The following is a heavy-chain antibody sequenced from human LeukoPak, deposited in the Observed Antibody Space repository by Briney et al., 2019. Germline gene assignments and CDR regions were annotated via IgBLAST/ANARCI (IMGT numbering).Heavy chain of an antibody. CDR1: GGSISSYY. J-gene: IGHJ4*02. CDR2: ISYSGST. V-gene: IGHV4-59*01. D-gene: IGHD4-17*01. CDR3: ARSSYGDYNEDG. Sequence: SETLSLTCTVSGGSISSYYWSWIRQPPGKGLEWIGHISYSGSTNYNPSLKSRVTISLDTSKNQFSLRLSSVTAADTAVYYCARSSYGDYNEDGWGQGTLVTVSS.